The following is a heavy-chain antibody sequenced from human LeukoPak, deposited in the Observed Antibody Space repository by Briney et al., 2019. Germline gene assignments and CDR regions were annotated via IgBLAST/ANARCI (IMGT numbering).Heavy chain of an antibody. CDR1: GFTLSSYG. CDR2: ISYDGSNK. V-gene: IGHV3-30*18. Sequence: GGSLRLSCAASGFTLSSYGMHWVRQAPGKGLEWVAVISYDGSNKYYADSVKGRFTISRDNSKNTPYLQMNSLRAEDTAVYYCAKGAYDFWSGYYMGSRDGDAFDIWGQGTMVTVSS. J-gene: IGHJ3*02. CDR3: AKGAYDFWSGYYMGSRDGDAFDI. D-gene: IGHD3-3*01.